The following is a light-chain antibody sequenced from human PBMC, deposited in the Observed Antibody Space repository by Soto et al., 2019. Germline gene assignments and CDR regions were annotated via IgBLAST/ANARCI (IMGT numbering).Light chain of an antibody. J-gene: IGKJ2*01. CDR2: DAS. CDR1: QTISTY. V-gene: IGKV1-39*01. CDR3: QQSDSTPYP. Sequence: DILMTQSPSSLSASVGDRVTITCRASQTISTYLNWYQQKPGKAPRLLIYDASSLLSGVPSRFSGSGSGTDFTLTIASLQPEDFSTYYCQQSDSTPYPFGQGTKVEI.